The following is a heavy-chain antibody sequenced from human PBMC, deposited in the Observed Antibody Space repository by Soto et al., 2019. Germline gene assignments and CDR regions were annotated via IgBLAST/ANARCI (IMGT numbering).Heavy chain of an antibody. Sequence: QVPLVQSGVEVKTPGASVKVSCQASGYTFFTYDISWVRQAPGQGLEWMGWISTYSGDTKYAKKFQGRVTMTTDTSTTPAYLELRSLRSDDTAVYYCARHHGPTTSENWFDPWGQGTLVTVSS. V-gene: IGHV1-18*01. CDR1: GYTFFTYD. J-gene: IGHJ5*02. CDR3: ARHHGPTTSENWFDP. CDR2: ISTYSGDT. D-gene: IGHD5-12*01.